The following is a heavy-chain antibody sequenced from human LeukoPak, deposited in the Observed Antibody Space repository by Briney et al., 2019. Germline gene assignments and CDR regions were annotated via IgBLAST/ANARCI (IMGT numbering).Heavy chain of an antibody. CDR3: ARSYSNHLFGMDV. Sequence: GGSLRLSCAASGFTFSNYWVHWVRQAPGKGLVWVSRINPDGSTINYADSVKGRFTISRDNSQNTVFLQMNSVRVEDTAVYYCARSYSNHLFGMDVWGQGTAVTVSS. D-gene: IGHD4-11*01. CDR2: INPDGSTI. J-gene: IGHJ6*02. CDR1: GFTFSNYW. V-gene: IGHV3-74*01.